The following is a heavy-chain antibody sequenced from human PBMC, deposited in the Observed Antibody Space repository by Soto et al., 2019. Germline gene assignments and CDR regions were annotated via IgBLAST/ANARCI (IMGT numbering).Heavy chain of an antibody. D-gene: IGHD5-12*01. Sequence: GASVKVSCKASGYTFTGYYVHWVRQAPGQGLEWMGWINPNSGGTNYAQKFQGRVTMTRDTSISTAYTELSRLRSDDTAVYYCARDPYSGYGGFDYWGQGTLVTVSS. CDR1: GYTFTGYY. CDR3: ARDPYSGYGGFDY. CDR2: INPNSGGT. V-gene: IGHV1-2*02. J-gene: IGHJ4*02.